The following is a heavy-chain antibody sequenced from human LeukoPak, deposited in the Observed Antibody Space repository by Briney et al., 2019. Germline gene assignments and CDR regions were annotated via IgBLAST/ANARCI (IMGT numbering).Heavy chain of an antibody. V-gene: IGHV3-23*05. CDR1: GFTFSSYA. CDR2: IRNSGTST. J-gene: IGHJ4*02. Sequence: GRSLRLSCAASGFTFSSYAMTWVRQPPGKGLEWVSAIRNSGTSTYYAASVKGPFTISRDNSKSTLYLQMNSLRAEDTAVYCCAANWNLDYWGQGTLVTVSS. D-gene: IGHD1-1*01. CDR3: AANWNLDY.